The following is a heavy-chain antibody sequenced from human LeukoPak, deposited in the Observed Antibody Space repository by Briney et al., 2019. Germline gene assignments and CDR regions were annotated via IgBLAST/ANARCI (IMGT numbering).Heavy chain of an antibody. J-gene: IGHJ4*02. D-gene: IGHD6-13*01. V-gene: IGHV1-2*02. Sequence: ASVKVSCEASGYTFTGYYMHWVRQAPGQGLEWMGWINPNSGGINYAQKFQGRVTMTGDTSISTAYMELSRLRSDDTAVYYCARDPYSSSWTFDYWGQGTLVTVSS. CDR3: ARDPYSSSWTFDY. CDR2: INPNSGGI. CDR1: GYTFTGYY.